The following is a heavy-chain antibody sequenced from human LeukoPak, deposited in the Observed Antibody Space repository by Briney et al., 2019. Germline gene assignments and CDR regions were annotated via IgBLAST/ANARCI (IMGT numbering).Heavy chain of an antibody. J-gene: IGHJ6*02. CDR1: GFTFSSYS. CDR3: ARRRQGLRTDYYYYYGMDV. CDR2: IISSSSYI. V-gene: IGHV3-21*01. D-gene: IGHD5-12*01. Sequence: GGSLRLSCAASGFTFSSYSMNWVRQAPGKGLEWVSSIISSSSYIYYADSVKGRFTISRDNAKNSLYLQMNSLRAEDTAVYYCARRRQGLRTDYYYYYGMDVWGQGTTVTVSS.